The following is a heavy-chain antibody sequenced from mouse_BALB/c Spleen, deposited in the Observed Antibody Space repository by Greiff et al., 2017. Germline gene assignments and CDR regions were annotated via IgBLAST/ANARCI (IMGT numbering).Heavy chain of an antibody. CDR2: INSNGGST. V-gene: IGHV5-6-3*01. Sequence: EVKLVESGGGLVQPGGSLKFSCAASGFTFSSYGMSWVRQTPDKRLELVATINSNGGSTYYPDSVKGRFTISRDNAKNTLYLQMSSLKSEDTAMYYCAREGYFDYWGQGTTLTVSS. J-gene: IGHJ2*01. CDR1: GFTFSSYG. CDR3: AREGYFDY.